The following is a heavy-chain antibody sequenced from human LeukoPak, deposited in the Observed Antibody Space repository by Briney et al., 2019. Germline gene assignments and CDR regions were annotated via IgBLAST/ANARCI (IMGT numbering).Heavy chain of an antibody. J-gene: IGHJ5*02. D-gene: IGHD6-13*01. CDR1: GGSISSSNW. CDR2: IHHSGST. CDR3: ARLITGYSSRSRDNWFDP. V-gene: IGHV4-4*02. Sequence: SGTLSLTCAVSGGSISSSNWWSWVRQAPGKGLEWIGEIHHSGSTNYNPSLKSRVTISIDKSKNQFSLKLSSVTAADTAVYYCARLITGYSSRSRDNWFDPWGQGTLVTVSS.